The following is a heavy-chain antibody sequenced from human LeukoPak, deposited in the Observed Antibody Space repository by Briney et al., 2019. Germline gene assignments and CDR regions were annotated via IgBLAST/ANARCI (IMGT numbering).Heavy chain of an antibody. V-gene: IGHV3-64D*06. J-gene: IGHJ3*02. Sequence: PGGSLRLSCSASGFTFSSYAMHWVRQAPGKGLQYVSAISSNGGSTYYADSVKGRFTISRDNSKNTLYLQISSLRAEDTAVYYCVKEGGYGSGPLPHAFDIWGQGTMVTVSS. CDR3: VKEGGYGSGPLPHAFDI. CDR2: ISSNGGST. D-gene: IGHD3-10*01. CDR1: GFTFSSYA.